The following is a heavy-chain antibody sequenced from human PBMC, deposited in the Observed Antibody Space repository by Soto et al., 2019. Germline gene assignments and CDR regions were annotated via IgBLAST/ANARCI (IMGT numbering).Heavy chain of an antibody. Sequence: ASVKVSCKASGGTFSSYAISWVRQAPGQGLEWMGGIIPIFGTANYAQKFQGRVTITGDKSTSTAYMELSSLRSEDTAVYYCAREAYSGYRFEAAGYYYGMDVWGQGTTVTVSS. V-gene: IGHV1-69*06. CDR3: AREAYSGYRFEAAGYYYGMDV. CDR2: IIPIFGTA. J-gene: IGHJ6*02. D-gene: IGHD5-12*01. CDR1: GGTFSSYA.